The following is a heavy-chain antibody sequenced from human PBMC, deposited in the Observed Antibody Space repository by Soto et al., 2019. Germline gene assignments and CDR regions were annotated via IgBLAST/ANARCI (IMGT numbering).Heavy chain of an antibody. Sequence: QVHLVQSGPEVREPESSVKVSCKASGGSFSSDAITWVRQAPGQGLEWIGEIIPMFDTTNYAPEFQGRVTITVDTATSTVSMEVNRLTPDDSAVFYCAREVVTETTLGYFDFWGQGAPVTVSS. D-gene: IGHD3-16*01. V-gene: IGHV1-69*06. J-gene: IGHJ4*02. CDR2: IIPMFDTT. CDR3: AREVVTETTLGYFDF. CDR1: GGSFSSDA.